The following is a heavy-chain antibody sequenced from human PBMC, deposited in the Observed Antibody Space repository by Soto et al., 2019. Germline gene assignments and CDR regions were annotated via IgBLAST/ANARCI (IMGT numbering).Heavy chain of an antibody. Sequence: EVQLLESGGGLVQTGGSLRLSCAASGFTFSSYAMSWVRQAPGKGLEWVSGITGSGYNTYYADSVKGRFTISRDNSKNTLYLQMNSLRAEDTAIFCCADPITVAGGECFECWGQGTLVTVSS. J-gene: IGHJ4*02. CDR2: ITGSGYNT. D-gene: IGHD3-16*01. V-gene: IGHV3-23*01. CDR3: ADPITVAGGECFEC. CDR1: GFTFSSYA.